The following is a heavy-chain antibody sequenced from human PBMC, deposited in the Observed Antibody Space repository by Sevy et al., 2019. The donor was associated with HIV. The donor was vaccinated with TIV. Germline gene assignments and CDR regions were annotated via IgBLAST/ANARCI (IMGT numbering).Heavy chain of an antibody. CDR3: ARVRLGYCSGGSCFLGYFDY. Sequence: ASVKVSCKASGGTFSSYAISWVRQAPGQGLEWMGGIIPIFGTANYAQKFQGRVTITVDESRSTAYMELSSLRSEDTVVYYCARVRLGYCSGGSCFLGYFDYWGQGTLVTVSS. CDR1: GGTFSSYA. CDR2: IIPIFGTA. J-gene: IGHJ4*02. V-gene: IGHV1-69*13. D-gene: IGHD2-15*01.